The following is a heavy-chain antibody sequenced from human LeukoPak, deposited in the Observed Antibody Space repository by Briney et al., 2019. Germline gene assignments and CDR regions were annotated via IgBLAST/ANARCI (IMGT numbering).Heavy chain of an antibody. CDR2: INHSGST. CDR3: ARNDILTGYYC. CDR1: GGSFSGYY. J-gene: IGHJ4*02. D-gene: IGHD3-9*01. V-gene: IGHV4-34*01. Sequence: SETLSLTCAVYGGSFSGYYWSWIRQPLGKGLEWIGEINHSGSTNYNPSLKSRVTISVDTSKNQFSLKLSSVTAADTAVYYCARNDILTGYYCWGQGTLVTVSS.